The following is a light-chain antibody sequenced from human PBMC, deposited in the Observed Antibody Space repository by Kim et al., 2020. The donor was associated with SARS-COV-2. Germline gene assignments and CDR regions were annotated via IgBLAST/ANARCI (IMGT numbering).Light chain of an antibody. Sequence: EVVLTQSPATLSLSPGERATLSCRASQSISQFLAWYQQRPGQAPRPLIYDGYNRDPGIPARFSGSGSGTDFTLTISSLEPEDFAVYYCQQRSAWPLTFGGGTKVDIK. V-gene: IGKV3-11*01. CDR1: QSISQF. CDR3: QQRSAWPLT. J-gene: IGKJ4*01. CDR2: DGY.